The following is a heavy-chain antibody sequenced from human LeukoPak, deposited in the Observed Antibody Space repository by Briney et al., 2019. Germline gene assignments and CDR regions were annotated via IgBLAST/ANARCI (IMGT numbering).Heavy chain of an antibody. CDR3: ARDWSGYRQGFDY. CDR1: GFTFSSYS. J-gene: IGHJ4*02. Sequence: GGSLRLSCAASGFTFSSYSMNWVRQAPGKGLEWVSSISSSSSYIYYADSVKGRFTISRDNAKNSLYLQMNSLRAEDTAVYYCARDWSGYRQGFDYWGKGTLVTVSS. CDR2: ISSSSSYI. D-gene: IGHD3-3*01. V-gene: IGHV3-21*01.